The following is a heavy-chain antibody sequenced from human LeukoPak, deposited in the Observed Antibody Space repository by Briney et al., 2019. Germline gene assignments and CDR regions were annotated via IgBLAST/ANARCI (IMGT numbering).Heavy chain of an antibody. Sequence: PGRSLRLSCAASGFTFSSYAMHWVRQAPGKGLEWVAVISYDGSNKYYADSVKGRFTISRDNSENTLYLQTNSLRAEDTAVYYCARDSSGLLDYWGQGTLVTVSS. D-gene: IGHD6-19*01. CDR3: ARDSSGLLDY. V-gene: IGHV3-30-3*01. CDR1: GFTFSSYA. CDR2: ISYDGSNK. J-gene: IGHJ4*02.